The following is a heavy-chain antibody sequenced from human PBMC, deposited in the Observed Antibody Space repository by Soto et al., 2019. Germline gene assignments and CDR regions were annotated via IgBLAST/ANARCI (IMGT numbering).Heavy chain of an antibody. J-gene: IGHJ4*02. D-gene: IGHD3-10*01. CDR3: AKDMYYYGSGSYYNPFDY. V-gene: IGHV3-23*01. Sequence: ESGGGLVQPGGSLRLSCAASGFTFSSYAMSWVRQAPGKGLEWVSAISGSGGSTYYADSVKGRFTISRDNSKNTLHLQMNSLRAEDTAVYYCAKDMYYYGSGSYYNPFDYWGQGTLVTVSS. CDR2: ISGSGGST. CDR1: GFTFSSYA.